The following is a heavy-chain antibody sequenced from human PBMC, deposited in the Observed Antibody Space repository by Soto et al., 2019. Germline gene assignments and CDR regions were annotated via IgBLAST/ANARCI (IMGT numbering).Heavy chain of an antibody. Sequence: VQLVESGGGLVKPGGSLRLSCAASGFTFSSYSMNWVRLAPGKGLEWVSSISSSISSIYYADSVKGRFTISRDNAKNSLYLQMNSLRAEDSAVYYCVGYCSGGSCYSESDYWGQGTLVTVSS. CDR1: GFTFSSYS. V-gene: IGHV3-21*01. CDR3: VGYCSGGSCYSESDY. CDR2: ISSSISSI. D-gene: IGHD2-15*01. J-gene: IGHJ4*02.